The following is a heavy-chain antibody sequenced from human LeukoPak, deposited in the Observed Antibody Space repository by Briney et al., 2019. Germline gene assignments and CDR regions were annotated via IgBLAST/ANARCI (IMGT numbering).Heavy chain of an antibody. CDR3: ARDSRLXXXSSGTDY. V-gene: IGHV1-18*01. CDR1: GYTFTSYG. CDR2: ISAYNGNT. J-gene: IGHJ4*02. D-gene: IGHD3-22*01. Sequence: ASVKVSCKASGYTFTSYGISWVRQAPGQGLEWMGWISAYNGNTNYAQKLQGRVTMTTDTSTSTAYMELRSLRSDDTAVYYCARDSRLXXXSSGTDYWGQGTLVTVS.